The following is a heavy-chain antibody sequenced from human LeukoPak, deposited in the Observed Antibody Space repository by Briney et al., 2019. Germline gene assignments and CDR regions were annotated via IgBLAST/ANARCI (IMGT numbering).Heavy chain of an antibody. V-gene: IGHV1-69*04. CDR2: IIPILGIA. J-gene: IGHJ4*02. CDR3: ARPTGDDSSGYYYY. CDR1: GGTFSSYA. Sequence: SVKVSCKASGGTFSSYAISWVRQAPGQGLECMGRIIPILGIANYAQKFQGRVTITADKSTSTAYMELSSLRSEDTAVYYCARPTGDDSSGYYYYWGQGTLVTVSS. D-gene: IGHD3-22*01.